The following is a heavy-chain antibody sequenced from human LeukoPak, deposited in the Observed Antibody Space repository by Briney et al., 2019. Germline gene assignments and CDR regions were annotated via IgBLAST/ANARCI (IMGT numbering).Heavy chain of an antibody. D-gene: IGHD2-21*02. CDR1: GYTFTSYD. Sequence: ASVKVSCKASGYTFTSYDISWVRQATGQGLEWMGWINPNSGGTNYAQKFQGRVTMTRDTSISTAYMELSRLRSDDTAVYYCARDQDAAYCGGDCSLYYWGQGTLVTVSS. V-gene: IGHV1-2*02. J-gene: IGHJ4*02. CDR3: ARDQDAAYCGGDCSLYY. CDR2: INPNSGGT.